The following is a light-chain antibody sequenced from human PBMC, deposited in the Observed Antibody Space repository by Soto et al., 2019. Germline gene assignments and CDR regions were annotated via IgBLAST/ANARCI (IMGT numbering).Light chain of an antibody. V-gene: IGKV3-20*01. Sequence: EIVLTQSPSTLSVSPGERATLSFRASQSVNNYLAWYQQKPGQSPRLLIYGASNRATGIPDRFSGSGSGTDFTLTITRLEPEDFAMYYCQRYDSLRTVGPGTKVEIK. CDR1: QSVNNY. CDR3: QRYDSLRT. J-gene: IGKJ1*01. CDR2: GAS.